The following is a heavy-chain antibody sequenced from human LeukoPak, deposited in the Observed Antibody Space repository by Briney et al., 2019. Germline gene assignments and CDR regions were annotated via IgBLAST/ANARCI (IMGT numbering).Heavy chain of an antibody. CDR1: GGSISSYY. Sequence: SETPSLTCTVSGGSISSYYWSWIRQPPGKGLEWIGYIYYSGSTNYNPSLKSRVTISVDTSKNQFSLKLSSVTAADTAVYYCARALRSSPMVTSDAFDIWGQGTMVTVSS. D-gene: IGHD3-10*01. J-gene: IGHJ3*02. CDR2: IYYSGST. V-gene: IGHV4-59*01. CDR3: ARALRSSPMVTSDAFDI.